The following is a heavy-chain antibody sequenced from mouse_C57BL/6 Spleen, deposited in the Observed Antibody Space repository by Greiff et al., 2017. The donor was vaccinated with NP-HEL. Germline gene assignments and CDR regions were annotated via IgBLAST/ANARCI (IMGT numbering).Heavy chain of an antibody. J-gene: IGHJ2*01. CDR3: ATAWDYDYFDY. V-gene: IGHV1-69*01. CDR1: GYTFTSYW. Sequence: QVQLQQPGAELVMPGASVKLSCKASGYTFTSYWMHWVKQRPGQGLEWIGEIDPSDSYTNYNQKFKDKSTLTVDKSSSTAYMQLSSLTSEDSAVYYCATAWDYDYFDYWGQVTTLTVSS. D-gene: IGHD2-4*01. CDR2: IDPSDSYT.